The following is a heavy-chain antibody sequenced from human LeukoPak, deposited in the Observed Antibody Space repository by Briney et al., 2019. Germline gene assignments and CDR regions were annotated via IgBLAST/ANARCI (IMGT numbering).Heavy chain of an antibody. Sequence: GGSLRLSCEASGFTFSSYAMHWVRQAPGKGLEWVAVISSDGSDKYYADSVKGRFTISRDNSKNTLFLHMDSLRAEDMAVYYCARDSYASSPAYWGQGTLVTVSS. V-gene: IGHV3-30-3*01. D-gene: IGHD6-13*01. CDR1: GFTFSSYA. CDR3: ARDSYASSPAY. CDR2: ISSDGSDK. J-gene: IGHJ4*02.